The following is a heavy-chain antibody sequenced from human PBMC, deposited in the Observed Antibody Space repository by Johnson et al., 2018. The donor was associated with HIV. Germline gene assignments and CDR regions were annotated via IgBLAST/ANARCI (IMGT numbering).Heavy chain of an antibody. Sequence: QVQLVESGGGVVQPGGSLRLSCVASGFTFSSYGIHWVRQAPGKGLEWLTFIQYDGSNKYSTESVKGRFTIARDNSKKSVHLQMNSLRIEDTAVYFCSKETRVSRSAFDIWGQGTMVTVSS. D-gene: IGHD2-2*01. CDR3: SKETRVSRSAFDI. CDR1: GFTFSSYG. V-gene: IGHV3-30*02. CDR2: IQYDGSNK. J-gene: IGHJ3*02.